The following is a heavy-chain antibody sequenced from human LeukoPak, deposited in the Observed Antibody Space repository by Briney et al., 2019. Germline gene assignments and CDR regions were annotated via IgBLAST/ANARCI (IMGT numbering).Heavy chain of an antibody. Sequence: KPSETLSLTCTVSGGSISSGGYYWSWIRQHPGKGLEWIGYIYYSGSTYYNPSLKSRVTISVDTSKNQFSLKLSSVTAADTAVYCCARGDITIFGPLDAFDIWGQGTMVTVSS. CDR3: ARGDITIFGPLDAFDI. CDR1: GGSISSGGYY. V-gene: IGHV4-31*03. J-gene: IGHJ3*02. D-gene: IGHD3-3*01. CDR2: IYYSGST.